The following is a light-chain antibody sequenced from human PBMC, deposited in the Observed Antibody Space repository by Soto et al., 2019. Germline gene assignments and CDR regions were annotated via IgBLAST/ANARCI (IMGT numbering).Light chain of an antibody. CDR2: GAS. CDR1: QSVASN. CDR3: QQYHNWPPQYT. J-gene: IGKJ2*01. V-gene: IGKV3-15*01. Sequence: EIVMTQSPASLSVSPGDGATLSCRASQSVASNVAWYQQKPGQGPRLLIHGASTRAVCVPARFRGSGSGPAFTLTISSLQSEDFAVYYCQQYHNWPPQYTFGQGTKLQIK.